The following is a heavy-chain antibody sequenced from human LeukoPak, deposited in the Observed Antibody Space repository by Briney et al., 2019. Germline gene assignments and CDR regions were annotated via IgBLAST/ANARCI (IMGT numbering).Heavy chain of an antibody. Sequence: ASVKVSCKASGYTFTSYGISWVRQAPGQGLEWMGWISAYNGNTNYAQKLQGRVTITRDTSASTAYMELSSLRSEDTAVYYCARGNDAFDIWGQGTMVTVSS. CDR3: ARGNDAFDI. CDR1: GYTFTSYG. J-gene: IGHJ3*02. V-gene: IGHV1-18*01. CDR2: ISAYNGNT.